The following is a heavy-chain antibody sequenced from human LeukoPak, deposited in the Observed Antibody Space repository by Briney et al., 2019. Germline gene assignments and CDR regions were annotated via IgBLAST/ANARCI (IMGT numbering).Heavy chain of an antibody. CDR1: GFTFSSYS. Sequence: PGGSLRLSCAASGFTFSSYSMNWVRQAPGKGLEWDSSISSSSSYIYYADSVKGRFTISRDNAKNSLYLQMNSLRAEDTAVYYCARVPLRRTTVTTPYWGQGTLVTVSS. V-gene: IGHV3-21*01. CDR3: ARVPLRRTTVTTPY. CDR2: ISSSSSYI. D-gene: IGHD4-17*01. J-gene: IGHJ4*02.